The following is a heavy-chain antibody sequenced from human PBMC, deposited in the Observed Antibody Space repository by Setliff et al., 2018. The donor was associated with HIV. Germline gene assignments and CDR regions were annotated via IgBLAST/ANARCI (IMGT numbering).Heavy chain of an antibody. CDR1: GVSITTYH. J-gene: IGHJ4*02. CDR3: AQTGGHIMELSH. CDR2: IYYTGYT. D-gene: IGHD7-27*01. V-gene: IGHV4-59*01. Sequence: PSETLFLTCSVSGVSITTYHWHWVRQSPGKELEWLGWIYYTGYTDYNASLKSRLTISIDTSRNQFSLQLTSVTAADTAIYYCAQTGGHIMELSHWGQGALVTVS.